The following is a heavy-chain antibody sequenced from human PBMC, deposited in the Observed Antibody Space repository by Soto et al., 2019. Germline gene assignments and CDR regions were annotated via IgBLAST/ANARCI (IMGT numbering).Heavy chain of an antibody. CDR2: INHSGST. V-gene: IGHV4-34*01. Sequence: SETLSLTCAVYGGSFSGYYWSWIRQPPGKGLEWIGEINHSGSTNYNPSLKSRVTISVDTSKNQFSLKLSSVTAADTAVYYCARGVHYYYMDVWGKGTTVTVSS. J-gene: IGHJ6*03. CDR1: GGSFSGYY. CDR3: ARGVHYYYMDV.